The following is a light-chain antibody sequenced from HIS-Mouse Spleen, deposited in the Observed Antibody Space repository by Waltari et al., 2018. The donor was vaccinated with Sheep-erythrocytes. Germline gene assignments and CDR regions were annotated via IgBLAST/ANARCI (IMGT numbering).Light chain of an antibody. J-gene: IGLJ2*01. Sequence: SYELTQPPSVSVSTGQTASITCSGDKLGDKYACWYQQKPGQSPVLVIYQDSKRPSGIPERFSGSNSGNTATLTISGTQAMDEADYYCQAWDSSTAVFGGGTKL. CDR2: QDS. CDR3: QAWDSSTAV. CDR1: KLGDKY. V-gene: IGLV3-1*01.